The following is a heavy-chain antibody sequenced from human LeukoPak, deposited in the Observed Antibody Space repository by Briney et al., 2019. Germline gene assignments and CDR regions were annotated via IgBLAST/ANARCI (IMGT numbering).Heavy chain of an antibody. CDR1: GFTFSSYG. V-gene: IGHV3-23*01. CDR2: ISGNGGDT. Sequence: GGSLRLSCAASGFTFSSYGMSWVRQAPGRGLEWVSAISGNGGDTFYADSVKGRFTNSRDNSKNTLYLQMSSLRAEDTAVYYCAHHGGGTIRLGAFDIWGQGTMVTVSS. J-gene: IGHJ3*02. CDR3: AHHGGGTIRLGAFDI. D-gene: IGHD3-3*01.